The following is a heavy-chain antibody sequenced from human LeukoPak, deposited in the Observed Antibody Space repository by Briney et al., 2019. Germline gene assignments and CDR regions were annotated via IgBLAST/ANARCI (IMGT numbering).Heavy chain of an antibody. CDR3: SRVRNPYGDKESRYYYYMDV. J-gene: IGHJ6*03. D-gene: IGHD4-23*01. CDR2: IRSKPYVRTT. CDR1: GFTLDNYG. V-gene: IGHV3-49*03. Sequence: GGSRRLSCPASGFTLDNYGLNWLRQAPGRGLNWLFFIRSKPYVRTTEYAASVKGRFTISRDDSKNIAYLQMDSLQTEDTAVYYCSRVRNPYGDKESRYYYYMDVWGLGTTVTVSS.